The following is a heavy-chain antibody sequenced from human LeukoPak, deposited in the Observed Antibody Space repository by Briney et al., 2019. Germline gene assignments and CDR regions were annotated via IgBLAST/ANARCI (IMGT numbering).Heavy chain of an antibody. J-gene: IGHJ3*02. D-gene: IGHD3-22*01. CDR2: INHSGST. Sequence: PSETLSLTCAVYGGSFSGYYWSWIRQAPGKGLEWIGEINHSGSTNYNPSLKSRVTISVDTSKNQFSLKLSSVTAADTAVYYCASLSGYYAGAFDIWGQGTMVTVSS. V-gene: IGHV4-34*01. CDR3: ASLSGYYAGAFDI. CDR1: GGSFSGYY.